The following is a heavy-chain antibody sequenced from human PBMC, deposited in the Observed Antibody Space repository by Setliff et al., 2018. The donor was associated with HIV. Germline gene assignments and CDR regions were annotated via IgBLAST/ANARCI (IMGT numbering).Heavy chain of an antibody. V-gene: IGHV4-34*01. CDR1: GGSISGYY. CDR3: ARGPAPGTIGAFDI. J-gene: IGHJ3*02. Sequence: SETLSLTCAVYGGSISGYYWSWIRQAPGKGLEWIGEINHSGSTNYNPSLKSRVSISVDTSKNQFSLNVNSVTAADTAVYYCARGPAPGTIGAFDIWGQGTMVTVSS. CDR2: INHSGST. D-gene: IGHD6-13*01.